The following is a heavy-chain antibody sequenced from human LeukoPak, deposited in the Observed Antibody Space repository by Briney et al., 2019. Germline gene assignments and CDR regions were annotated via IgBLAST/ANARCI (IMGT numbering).Heavy chain of an antibody. D-gene: IGHD6-6*01. Sequence: ASVKVSCKASGGTFSSYAISWVRQAPGQGLEWMGGIIPMFGTANYAQKFQGRVTITADKSTSTAYMELSSLRSEDTAVYYCARFLAAPNWFDPWGQGTLVTVSS. CDR1: GGTFSSYA. J-gene: IGHJ5*02. CDR2: IIPMFGTA. CDR3: ARFLAAPNWFDP. V-gene: IGHV1-69*06.